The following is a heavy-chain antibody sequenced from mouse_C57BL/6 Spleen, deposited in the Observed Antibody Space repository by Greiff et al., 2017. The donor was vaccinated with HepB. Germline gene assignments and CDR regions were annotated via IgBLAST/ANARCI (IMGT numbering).Heavy chain of an antibody. Sequence: EVKVEESGGGLVKPGGSLKLSCAASGFTFSDYGMHWVRQAPEKGLEWVAYISSGSSTIYYADTVKGRFTISRDNAKNTLFLQMTSLRSEDTAMYYCARGGYSSGMDYWGQGTSVTVSS. D-gene: IGHD2-12*01. V-gene: IGHV5-17*01. CDR3: ARGGYSSGMDY. CDR1: GFTFSDYG. J-gene: IGHJ4*01. CDR2: ISSGSSTI.